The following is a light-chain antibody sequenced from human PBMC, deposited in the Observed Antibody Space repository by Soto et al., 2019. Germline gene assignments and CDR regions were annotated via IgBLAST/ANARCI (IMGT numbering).Light chain of an antibody. CDR2: DAS. CDR3: QQYSSYLYT. J-gene: IGKJ2*01. V-gene: IGKV1-5*01. Sequence: DTQMTQSPSTLSAYVGDRVTITCRASQSISSWLAWYQQKPGKAPKLLIYDASTLESGVPSRFSGSGSGTEFTLTISSLQPDDFATYYCQQYSSYLYTFGQGTKLEIK. CDR1: QSISSW.